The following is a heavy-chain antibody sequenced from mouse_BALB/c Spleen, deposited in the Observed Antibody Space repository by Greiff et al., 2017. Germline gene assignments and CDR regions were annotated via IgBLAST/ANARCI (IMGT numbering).Heavy chain of an antibody. D-gene: IGHD1-1*01. J-gene: IGHJ1*01. CDR1: GFSLPSYG. Sequence: QVQLKESGPGLVAPSQSLSITCPVSGFSLPSYGVPWVRQPPGKGLGWLGVIWAGGSTNYNSALMSRLSISKDNSKSQVFLKMNSLQTDDTAMYYCARESSYYYGSSNWYFDVWGAGTTVTVSS. CDR2: IWAGGST. V-gene: IGHV2-9*02. CDR3: ARESSYYYGSSNWYFDV.